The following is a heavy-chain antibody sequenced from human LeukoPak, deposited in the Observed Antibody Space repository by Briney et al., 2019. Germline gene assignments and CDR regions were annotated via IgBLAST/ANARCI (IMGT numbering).Heavy chain of an antibody. CDR1: GYTFTSYG. V-gene: IGHV1-2*02. CDR3: ARMHGSGTYNWDAFDI. CDR2: INPNSGDT. J-gene: IGHJ3*02. D-gene: IGHD1-26*01. Sequence: ASVKVSCKASGYTFTSYGISWVRQAPGQGLEWMGWINPNSGDTNSAQKFQGRVTMTGDTSISTAYMELNKLRSDDTAVYYCARMHGSGTYNWDAFDIWGQGTMVTVSS.